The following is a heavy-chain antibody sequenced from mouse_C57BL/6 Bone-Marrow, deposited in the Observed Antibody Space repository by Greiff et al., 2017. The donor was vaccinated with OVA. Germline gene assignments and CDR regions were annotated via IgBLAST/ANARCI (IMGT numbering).Heavy chain of an antibody. D-gene: IGHD3-2*02. CDR3: ARKGDSSGYRLDY. CDR2: IDPSDSET. J-gene: IGHJ2*01. V-gene: IGHV1-52*01. CDR1: GYTFTSYW. Sequence: QVQLQQPGAELVRPGSSVKLSCKASGYTFTSYWMHWVKQRPIQGLEWIGNIDPSDSETHYNQQFKDKATLTVAKSSSTAYLQLSSLTSEDSAVYYCARKGDSSGYRLDYWGQGTTLTVSS.